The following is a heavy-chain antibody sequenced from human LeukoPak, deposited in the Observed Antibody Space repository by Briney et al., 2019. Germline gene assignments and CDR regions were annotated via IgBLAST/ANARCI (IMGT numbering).Heavy chain of an antibody. CDR3: AAKTYYYDSSGSALGWFDP. CDR2: FDPEDGET. CDR1: GYTLTELS. D-gene: IGHD3-22*01. V-gene: IGHV1-24*01. Sequence: ASVNVSCKVSGYTLTELSMHWVRQAPGKGLEWMGGFDPEDGETIYAQKFQGRVTMTGDTSTDTAYMELSSLRSEDTAVYYCAAKTYYYDSSGSALGWFDPWGQGTLVTVSS. J-gene: IGHJ5*02.